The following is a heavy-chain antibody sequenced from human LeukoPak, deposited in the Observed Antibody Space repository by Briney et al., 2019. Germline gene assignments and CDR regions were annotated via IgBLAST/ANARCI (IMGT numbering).Heavy chain of an antibody. J-gene: IGHJ5*02. Sequence: GGSLRLSCAASGFTFDDYAMHWVRQAPGKGLEWVSSISWDSDSLGYADSVKGRFTISRDNAKNSLFLQMNNVRLEDTALYYCAKGSRPHYTGWLDPWGQGTLVTVSS. CDR1: GFTFDDYA. D-gene: IGHD4-11*01. CDR3: AKGSRPHYTGWLDP. V-gene: IGHV3-9*01. CDR2: ISWDSDSL.